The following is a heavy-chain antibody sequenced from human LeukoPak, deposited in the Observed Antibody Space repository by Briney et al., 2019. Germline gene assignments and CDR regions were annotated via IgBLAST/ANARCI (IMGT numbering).Heavy chain of an antibody. CDR2: FHYSGST. CDR1: GASISNNYYY. D-gene: IGHD3-3*01. V-gene: IGHV4-39*01. CDR3: ARSYYDFWSGPVDAFDI. Sequence: SETLSLTCTVSGASISNNYYYWGWIRQPPGKGLEWIGNFHYSGSTYYNPSLKSRVTISVDTSKNQFSLKLSSVTAADTAVYYCARSYYDFWSGPVDAFDIWGQGTMVTVSS. J-gene: IGHJ3*02.